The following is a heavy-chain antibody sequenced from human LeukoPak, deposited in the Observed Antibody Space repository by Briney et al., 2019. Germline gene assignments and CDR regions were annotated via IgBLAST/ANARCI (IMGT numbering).Heavy chain of an antibody. Sequence: GGSLRLSCAASGFSFTSSWMSWVRQAPGKGLEWVANIKPDGSEKYHADSVKGRFTISRDNSKNTLYLQMNSLRAEDTAVYYCAGGSGSVDYWGQGTLVTVSS. CDR2: IKPDGSEK. J-gene: IGHJ4*02. CDR3: AGGSGSVDY. D-gene: IGHD1-26*01. CDR1: GFSFTSSW. V-gene: IGHV3-7*04.